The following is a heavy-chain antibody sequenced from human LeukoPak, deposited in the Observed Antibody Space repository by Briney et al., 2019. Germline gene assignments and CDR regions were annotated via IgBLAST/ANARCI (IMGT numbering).Heavy chain of an antibody. Sequence: GGSLRLSCAASGFTFSHYAMHWVRQAPGKGLEWVAVIWYDGSHDTYTDSAKGRFTVSRDNFKNVLHLQMNSLRVEDTAVYYCAKEGDYCSSSGCHKRGIDYWGQGTLVTVSS. CDR3: AKEGDYCSSSGCHKRGIDY. CDR1: GFTFSHYA. J-gene: IGHJ4*02. V-gene: IGHV3-33*06. D-gene: IGHD2-2*01. CDR2: IWYDGSHD.